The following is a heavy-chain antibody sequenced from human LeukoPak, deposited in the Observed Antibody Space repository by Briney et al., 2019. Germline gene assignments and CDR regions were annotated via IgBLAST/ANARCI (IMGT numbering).Heavy chain of an antibody. J-gene: IGHJ4*02. CDR1: GFTFSSYD. Sequence: GGSLRLSCAASGFTFSSYDMHWVRQTTGRGLEWGSAIATAGDTYCPGSVKGRFTISRENAKNSLYLQMNSLRAGDTAVYYCARADLRGYSLDYWGQGTLVTVSS. V-gene: IGHV3-13*01. D-gene: IGHD5-18*01. CDR2: IATAGDT. CDR3: ARADLRGYSLDY.